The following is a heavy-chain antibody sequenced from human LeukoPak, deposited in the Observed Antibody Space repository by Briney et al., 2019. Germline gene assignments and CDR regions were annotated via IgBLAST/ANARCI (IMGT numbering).Heavy chain of an antibody. D-gene: IGHD3-9*01. CDR2: IDHNGETI. J-gene: IGHJ4*02. Sequence: GGSLRLSCAASGFPFSSYVMSWVRQAPGKGLEWVSYIDHNGETIYYPDFVKGRFTISRDNAKNSLYLQMNSLRDEDTAVYYCARDNDWAFDYWGQGTLVTVSS. V-gene: IGHV3-48*02. CDR3: ARDNDWAFDY. CDR1: GFPFSSYV.